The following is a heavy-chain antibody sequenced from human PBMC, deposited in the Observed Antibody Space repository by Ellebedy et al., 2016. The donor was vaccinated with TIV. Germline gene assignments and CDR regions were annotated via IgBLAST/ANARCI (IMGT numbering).Heavy chain of an antibody. Sequence: GESLKISXAASGFTFSSYAMSWVRQAPGKGLEWVSAISGSGGSTYYADSVKGRFTISRDNSKNTLYLQMNSLRAEDTAVYYCANPLRGAGSGWPGGSPWGQGTLVTVSS. CDR3: ANPLRGAGSGWPGGSP. J-gene: IGHJ5*02. V-gene: IGHV3-23*01. CDR1: GFTFSSYA. D-gene: IGHD6-19*01. CDR2: ISGSGGST.